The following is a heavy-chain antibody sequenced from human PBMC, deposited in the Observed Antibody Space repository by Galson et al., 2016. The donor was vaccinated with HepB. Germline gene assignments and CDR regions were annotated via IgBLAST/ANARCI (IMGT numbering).Heavy chain of an antibody. D-gene: IGHD6-19*01. V-gene: IGHV3-23*01. Sequence: SLRLSCAVSGFTFSTYAMSWVRQAPGKGLESVSGISGSGRSTYYADSVKGRFTISRDNSNNTLYLQMNSLRAEDTALYYCAKDRYGSVADAFDIWGQGTKVTVSS. CDR1: GFTFSTYA. CDR3: AKDRYGSVADAFDI. CDR2: ISGSGRST. J-gene: IGHJ3*02.